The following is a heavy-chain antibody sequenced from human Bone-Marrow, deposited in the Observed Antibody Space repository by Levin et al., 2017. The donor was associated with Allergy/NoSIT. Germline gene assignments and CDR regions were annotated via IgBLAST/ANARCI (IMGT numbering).Heavy chain of an antibody. V-gene: IGHV3-30*18. CDR3: AKDPYGSTNRYGSGTFYKPGDGGFDP. CDR2: ISSDGTNK. J-gene: IGHJ5*02. Sequence: AGGSLRLSCAASGFTFSNYDMHWVRQAPGKGLEWVAVISSDGTNKYYADSVKGRFTISRDNSKNTLYLQMNSLRAEDTALYYCAKDPYGSTNRYGSGTFYKPGDGGFDPWGQGTLVTVSS. CDR1: GFTFSNYD. D-gene: IGHD3-10*01.